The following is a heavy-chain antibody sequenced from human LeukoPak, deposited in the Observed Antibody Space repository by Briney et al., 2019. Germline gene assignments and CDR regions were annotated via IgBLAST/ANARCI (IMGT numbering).Heavy chain of an antibody. D-gene: IGHD3-9*01. CDR3: APAKDYDILTGEPTDY. CDR1: GFTFSSYS. J-gene: IGHJ4*02. Sequence: PGGSLRLSCAASGFTFSSYSMNWVRQAPGKGLEWVSSISSSSSYIYYADSVKGRFTISRDNAKNSLYLQMNSLRAEDTAVYYCAPAKDYDILTGEPTDYWGQGTLVTVSS. CDR2: ISSSSSYI. V-gene: IGHV3-21*01.